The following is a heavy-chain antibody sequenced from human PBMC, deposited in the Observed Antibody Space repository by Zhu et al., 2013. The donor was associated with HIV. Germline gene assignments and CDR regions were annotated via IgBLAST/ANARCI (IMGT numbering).Heavy chain of an antibody. CDR2: INPSGGT. J-gene: IGHJ4*02. CDR3: VRGTPVKSFDF. V-gene: IGHV1-46*01. CDR1: GFIFTAFY. Sequence: QVQLVQSGAEVKKPGASIKVSCETSGFIFTAFYIHWLRQAPGEGLEWMGIINPSGGTGYGQAFQGRVSMTRDPSINTVYMELNGLTSDDTAMYYCVRGTPVKSFDFWGQGTLVSVSS.